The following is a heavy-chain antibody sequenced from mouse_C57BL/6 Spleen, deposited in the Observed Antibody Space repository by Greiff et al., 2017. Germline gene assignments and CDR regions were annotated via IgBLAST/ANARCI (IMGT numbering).Heavy chain of an antibody. CDR2: IRNKSNNYAT. V-gene: IGHV10-1*01. Sequence: EVKVVESGGGLVQPKGSLKLSCAASGFSFNTYAMNWVRQAPGKGLEWVARIRNKSNNYATYYADSVKDRFTISRDDSESMLYLQMNNLKTEDTAMYYCVRPYYSNFGFAYWGQGTLVTVSA. D-gene: IGHD2-5*01. J-gene: IGHJ3*01. CDR1: GFSFNTYA. CDR3: VRPYYSNFGFAY.